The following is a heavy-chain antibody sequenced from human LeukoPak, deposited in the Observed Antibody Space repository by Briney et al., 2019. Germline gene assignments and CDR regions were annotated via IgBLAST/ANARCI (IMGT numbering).Heavy chain of an antibody. CDR3: ARLRGDYYYMDV. Sequence: SVKVSCKASGGTFSSYAISWVRQAPGQGLEWMGGIIPIFGTANYAHNFQGRVTITADESTSTDYMELSSLRSEDTAVYYCARLRGDYYYMDVWGKGTTVTVSS. CDR1: GGTFSSYA. CDR2: IIPIFGTA. D-gene: IGHD3-3*01. J-gene: IGHJ6*03. V-gene: IGHV1-69*13.